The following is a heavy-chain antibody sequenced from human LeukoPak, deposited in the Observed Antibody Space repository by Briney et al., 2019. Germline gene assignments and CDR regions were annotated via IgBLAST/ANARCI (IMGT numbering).Heavy chain of an antibody. CDR3: ARADTRGYSYGYGY. V-gene: IGHV3-11*06. Sequence: GGSLRLSCAASGFTFSDYYMSWIRQAPGKGLEWVSYISSSSSYTNYADSVKGRFTISRDNAKYSLYLQMNSLRAEDTAVYYCARADTRGYSYGYGYWGQGTLVTVSS. D-gene: IGHD5-18*01. CDR1: GFTFSDYY. J-gene: IGHJ4*02. CDR2: ISSSSSYT.